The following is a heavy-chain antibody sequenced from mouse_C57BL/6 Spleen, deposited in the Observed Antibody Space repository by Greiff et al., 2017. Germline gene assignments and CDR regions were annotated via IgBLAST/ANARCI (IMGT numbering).Heavy chain of an antibody. V-gene: IGHV1-69*01. CDR2: IDPSDSYT. J-gene: IGHJ3*02. Sequence: QVQLQQPGAELVMPGASVKLSCKASGYTFTSYWMHWVKQRPGQGLEWIGEIDPSDSYTKYNQKFKGKATLTVDTSSSTASLQLSSLTSEDSAVXDGAGARGPTRTGAKWGQGTLVTVSA. CDR3: AGARGPTRTGAK. CDR1: GYTFTSYW. D-gene: IGHD2-10*01.